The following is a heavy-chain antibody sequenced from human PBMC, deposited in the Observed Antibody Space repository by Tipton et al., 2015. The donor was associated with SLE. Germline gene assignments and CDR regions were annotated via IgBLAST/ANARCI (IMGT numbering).Heavy chain of an antibody. Sequence: LVQSGGSLRLSCAASGFTFSSYEMNWVRQAPGKGLEWIGEINHSGSTNHNPSLKSRVTISVDTSKNQFSLKLSSVTAADTAVYYCARENSGLDDDYFDYWGQGTLVTVSS. CDR1: GFTFSSYE. V-gene: IGHV4-34*01. CDR3: ARENSGLDDDYFDY. J-gene: IGHJ4*02. CDR2: INHSGST. D-gene: IGHD5-12*01.